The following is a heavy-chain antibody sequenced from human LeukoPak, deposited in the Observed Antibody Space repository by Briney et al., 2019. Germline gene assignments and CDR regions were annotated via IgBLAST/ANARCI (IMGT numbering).Heavy chain of an antibody. CDR1: GFTLSSYW. J-gene: IGHJ1*01. Sequence: GGSLRLSCAASGFTLSSYWMHWFRQVPGKGLVWVAVINKDGTSATYADSVRGRFTISRDNSKNTLYLQMNSLRAEDTAVYYCAKQPYSSGHPEYFQHWGQGTLVTVSS. V-gene: IGHV3-74*01. D-gene: IGHD6-19*01. CDR3: AKQPYSSGHPEYFQH. CDR2: INKDGTSA.